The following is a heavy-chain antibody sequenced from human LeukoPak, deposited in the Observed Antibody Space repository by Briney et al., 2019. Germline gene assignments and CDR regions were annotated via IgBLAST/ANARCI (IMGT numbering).Heavy chain of an antibody. D-gene: IGHD6-19*01. J-gene: IGHJ4*02. V-gene: IGHV1-8*01. CDR3: ARAKKQWLVRYYFDY. Sequence: ASVKVSCKASGYTFTSYDINWVRQATGQGLEWMGWMNPNSGNTDYAQKFQGRVTMTRNTSISTAYMELSSLRSEDTAVYYCARAKKQWLVRYYFDYWGQGTLVTVSS. CDR2: MNPNSGNT. CDR1: GYTFTSYD.